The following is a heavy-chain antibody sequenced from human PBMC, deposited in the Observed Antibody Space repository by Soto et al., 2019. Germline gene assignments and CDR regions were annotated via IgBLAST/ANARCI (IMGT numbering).Heavy chain of an antibody. V-gene: IGHV4-61*01. J-gene: IGHJ4*02. D-gene: IGHD3-22*01. CDR2: IYYSGST. Sequence: SETLSLTCTVSGGSVSSGSYYWSWIRQPPGKGLEWIGYIYYSGSTNYNPSLKSRVTISVDTSKNQFSLKLSSVTAADTAVYYCARYYDSSGYYFYFDYWGQGTLVTVSS. CDR3: ARYYDSSGYYFYFDY. CDR1: GGSVSSGSYY.